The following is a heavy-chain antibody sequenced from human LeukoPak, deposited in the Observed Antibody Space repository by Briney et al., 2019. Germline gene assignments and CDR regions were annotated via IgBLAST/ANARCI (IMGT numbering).Heavy chain of an antibody. CDR1: GFTFDDYA. CDR3: ATERMGRYSIDY. J-gene: IGHJ4*02. D-gene: IGHD6-19*01. Sequence: GGSLRLSCAASGFTFDDYAMHWVRQAPGKGLEWVSVIGGDGSGTYYTDSVKGRFTISRDNSKDSLYLQMNSLRTEDTAFYYCATERMGRYSIDYWGQGTLVTVSS. V-gene: IGHV3-43*02. CDR2: IGGDGSGT.